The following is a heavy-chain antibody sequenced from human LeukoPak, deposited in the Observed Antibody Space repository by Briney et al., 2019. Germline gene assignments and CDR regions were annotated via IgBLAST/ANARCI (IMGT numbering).Heavy chain of an antibody. J-gene: IGHJ4*02. CDR3: ARGRVVTTMDYFDY. V-gene: IGHV1-18*01. Sequence: ASVKVSCKASGYTFITYGISWVRQAPGQGLEWMGWITGYNGNTNYAQKLQGRVTMTRDTSTSTVYMELSSLRSEDTAVYYCARGRVVTTMDYFDYWGQGTLVTVSS. CDR1: GYTFITYG. CDR2: ITGYNGNT. D-gene: IGHD3-22*01.